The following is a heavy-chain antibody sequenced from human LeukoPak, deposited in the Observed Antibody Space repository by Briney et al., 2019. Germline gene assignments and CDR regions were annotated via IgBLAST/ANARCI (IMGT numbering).Heavy chain of an antibody. Sequence: KPSQTLSLTCTVSGGSITSGGYYCSWIRQPPGKGLEWIGYIYHSGSTYYNPSLKSRVTISVDRSKNQFSLKLSSVTAADTAVYYCARTYYYDSSIDYWGQGTLVTVSS. J-gene: IGHJ4*02. V-gene: IGHV4-30-2*01. CDR3: ARTYYYDSSIDY. CDR2: IYHSGST. D-gene: IGHD3-22*01. CDR1: GGSITSGGYY.